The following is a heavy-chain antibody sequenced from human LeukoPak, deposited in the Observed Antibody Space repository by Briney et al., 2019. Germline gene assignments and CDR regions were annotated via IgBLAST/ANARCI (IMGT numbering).Heavy chain of an antibody. Sequence: GGSLRLSCAASGFTFSDYYMSWIRQAPGKGLEWVSAISGSGGSTHYADSVKGRFTISRDNSKNTLYLQMNSLRAEDTAVYYCAKKITMVRGVIRETENDYWGQGTLVTVSS. V-gene: IGHV3-23*01. CDR1: GFTFSDYY. CDR3: AKKITMVRGVIRETENDY. D-gene: IGHD3-10*01. CDR2: ISGSGGST. J-gene: IGHJ4*02.